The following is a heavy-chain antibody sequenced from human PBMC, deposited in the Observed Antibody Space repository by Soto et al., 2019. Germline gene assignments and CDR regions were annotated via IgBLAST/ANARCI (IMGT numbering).Heavy chain of an antibody. Sequence: SETPSPTCTFSGGSISSGDYYWNLVRQPPGKGLEWIGYIHYSGSTYYNPYLKSRVTTLVDTSKNQFSLKLSSLIAADTAVYYCARLYSAKVFDYWGQGTLVTVSS. J-gene: IGHJ4*02. CDR1: GGSISSGDYY. CDR3: ARLYSAKVFDY. D-gene: IGHD2-15*01. CDR2: IHYSGST. V-gene: IGHV4-30-4*02.